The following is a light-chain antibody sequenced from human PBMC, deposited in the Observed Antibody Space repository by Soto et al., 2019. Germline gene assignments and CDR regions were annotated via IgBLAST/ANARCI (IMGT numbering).Light chain of an antibody. V-gene: IGKV3-15*01. J-gene: IGKJ4*01. CDR3: QQYNNWPPLT. Sequence: EIVLTQSPATLSVSPGERATLSCRASQSVRSDLAWYQQKPGQTPRLLIYGASSRATGVPARFSGSGSGTEFTLTISSLQSEDSAAYYCQQYNNWPPLTFGGGNKVEIK. CDR1: QSVRSD. CDR2: GAS.